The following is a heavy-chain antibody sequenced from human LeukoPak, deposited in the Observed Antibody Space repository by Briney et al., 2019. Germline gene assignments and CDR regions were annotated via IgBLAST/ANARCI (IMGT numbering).Heavy chain of an antibody. D-gene: IGHD3-22*01. CDR3: ARVDSGAYHSDY. CDR1: GGSFSGYY. V-gene: IGHV4-34*01. Sequence: SETLSLTCAVYGGSFSGYYWSWIRQPPGKGLEWIGEINHSGSTNYNPSLKSRVTISVDTSKNQFSLKLSSVTTADTAVYYCARVDSGAYHSDYWGQGTLVTVSS. J-gene: IGHJ4*02. CDR2: INHSGST.